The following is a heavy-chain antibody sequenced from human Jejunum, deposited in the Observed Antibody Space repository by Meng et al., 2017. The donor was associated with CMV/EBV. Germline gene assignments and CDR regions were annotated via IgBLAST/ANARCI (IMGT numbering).Heavy chain of an antibody. CDR1: GDSINNHF. J-gene: IGHJ4*02. CDR3: ARGESRGYYYFDY. Sequence: QVHLQGSGAGLVRPSETLSLTCSVSGDSINNHFWSWIRQPAGKKLEWIGRISSSENTNYTPSFKSRVIMSLDTSNNQFFLKLTSVTAADTALYYCARGESRGYYYFDYWGQGILVTVSS. V-gene: IGHV4-4*07. D-gene: IGHD3-22*01. CDR2: ISSSENT.